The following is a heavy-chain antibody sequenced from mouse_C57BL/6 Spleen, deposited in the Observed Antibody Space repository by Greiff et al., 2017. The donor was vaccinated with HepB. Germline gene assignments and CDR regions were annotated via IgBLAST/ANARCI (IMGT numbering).Heavy chain of an antibody. V-gene: IGHV5-9-1*02. CDR3: TRDDYYGSRSAMDY. Sequence: EVMLVESGEGLVKPGGSLKLSCAASGFTFSSYAMSWVRQTPEKRLEWVAYISSGGDYIYYADTVKGRFTISRDNARNTLYLQMSSLKSEDTAMYYCTRDDYYGSRSAMDYWGQGTSVTVSS. J-gene: IGHJ4*01. CDR1: GFTFSSYA. CDR2: ISSGGDYI. D-gene: IGHD1-1*01.